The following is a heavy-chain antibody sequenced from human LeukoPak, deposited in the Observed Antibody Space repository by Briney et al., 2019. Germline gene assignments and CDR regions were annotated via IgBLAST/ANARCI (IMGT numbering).Heavy chain of an antibody. D-gene: IGHD3-22*01. J-gene: IGHJ4*02. CDR2: INWNGDST. V-gene: IGHV3-20*04. CDR3: ARDPHYYDSSGYRTHYFDY. Sequence: GGSLRLSCAASGFTFDDYGMSWVRQAPGKGLEWVSGINWNGDSTGYADSVKGRFTISRDNAKNSLYLQMNSLRAEDTALYYCARDPHYYDSSGYRTHYFDYWGQGTLVTVSS. CDR1: GFTFDDYG.